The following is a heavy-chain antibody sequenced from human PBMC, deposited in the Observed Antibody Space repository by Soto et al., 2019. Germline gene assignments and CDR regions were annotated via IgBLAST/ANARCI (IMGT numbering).Heavy chain of an antibody. CDR1: GYTFTSYG. Sequence: ASVKVSCKASGYTFTSYGIHWVRQAPGQRLEWMGWINAANGDTKYSPKFQGRVTITRDTSASTAYMELSSLRSEDTAAYYCVRRHVSATGIDWFDPWGQGTLXTV. D-gene: IGHD6-13*01. CDR2: INAANGDT. J-gene: IGHJ5*02. CDR3: VRRHVSATGIDWFDP. V-gene: IGHV1-3*01.